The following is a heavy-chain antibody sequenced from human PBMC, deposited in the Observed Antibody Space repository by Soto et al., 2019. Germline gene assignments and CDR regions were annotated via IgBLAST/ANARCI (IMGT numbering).Heavy chain of an antibody. CDR1: GGSFSGYY. J-gene: IGHJ5*02. V-gene: IGHV4-34*01. CDR2: INHSGST. D-gene: IGHD3-10*01. Sequence: PSETLSLTCAVYGGSFSGYYWSWIRQPPGKGLEWIGEINHSGSTNYNPSLKSRVTISVDTSKNQFSLKLSSVTAADTAVYYCARARSRMVRDNWFDPWGQGTLVTVSS. CDR3: ARARSRMVRDNWFDP.